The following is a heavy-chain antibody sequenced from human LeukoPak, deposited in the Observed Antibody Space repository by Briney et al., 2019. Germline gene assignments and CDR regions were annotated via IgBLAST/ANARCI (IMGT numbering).Heavy chain of an antibody. CDR1: GFTFTNYS. CDR2: ISGSSSYI. V-gene: IGHV3-21*06. J-gene: IGHJ2*01. D-gene: IGHD2-15*01. CDR3: ARVLGGSSRYFDL. Sequence: GGSLRLSCAASGFTFTNYSMNWVRQSPGKGLEWVSSISGSSSYIYYADSLKGRFTISRDNAKNSLYLQMDSLRAEDTAVYYCARVLGGSSRYFDLWGRGALVTVSS.